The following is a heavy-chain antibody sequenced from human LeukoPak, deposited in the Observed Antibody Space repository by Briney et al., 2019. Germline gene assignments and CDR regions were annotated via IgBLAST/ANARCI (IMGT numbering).Heavy chain of an antibody. CDR2: INPSGGST. V-gene: IGHV1-46*01. CDR3: ARDYSNSRFDP. Sequence: ASVKVSCKASGGTFSSYAISWVRQAPGQGLEWMGIINPSGGSTSYAQKFQGRVTMTRDTSTSTVYMELSSLRSEDTAVYYCARDYSNSRFDPWGQGTLVTVSS. J-gene: IGHJ5*02. D-gene: IGHD4-4*01. CDR1: GGTFSSYA.